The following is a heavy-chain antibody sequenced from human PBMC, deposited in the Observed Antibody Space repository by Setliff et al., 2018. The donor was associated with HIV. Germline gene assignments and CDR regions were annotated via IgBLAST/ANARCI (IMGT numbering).Heavy chain of an antibody. D-gene: IGHD3-22*01. CDR2: IHTSGST. J-gene: IGHJ4*02. Sequence: PSETLSLTCTVSGGSISGFYWSWIRQSAGKGLEWIGRIHTSGSTNYNPSLKSRVTISVDTSKNQFSLKLSSVTAADTAVYYCARHDSGGYYSLDYWGQGTLVTVSS. CDR3: ARHDSGGYYSLDY. V-gene: IGHV4-4*07. CDR1: GGSISGFY.